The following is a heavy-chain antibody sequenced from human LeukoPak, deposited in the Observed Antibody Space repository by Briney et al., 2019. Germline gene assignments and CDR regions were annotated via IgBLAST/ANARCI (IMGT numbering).Heavy chain of an antibody. CDR2: IRYDGTNK. CDR3: AKDNSGSYHLDY. D-gene: IGHD1-26*01. CDR1: GFTFSSYG. J-gene: IGHJ4*02. Sequence: GGSLRLSCAASGFTFSSYGMHWVRQAPGKGLGWVSFIRYDGTNKYYTDSVKGRFTISRDNSKNTLYLQMNSLRAEDTAVYYCAKDNSGSYHLDYWGQGTLVTVSS. V-gene: IGHV3-30*02.